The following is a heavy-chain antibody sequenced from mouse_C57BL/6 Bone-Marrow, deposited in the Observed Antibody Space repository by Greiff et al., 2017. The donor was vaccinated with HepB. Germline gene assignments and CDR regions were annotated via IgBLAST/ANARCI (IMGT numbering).Heavy chain of an antibody. Sequence: VKLVESGAELVKPGASVKMSCKASGYTFTTYPIEWMKQNHGKSLEWIGNFHPYNDDTKYNEKFKGKATLTVEKSSSTVYLVLSRLTSDDSAVYYCARGGNYGSSYGAMDYWGQGTSVTVSS. J-gene: IGHJ4*01. CDR2: FHPYNDDT. D-gene: IGHD1-1*01. CDR1: GYTFTTYP. CDR3: ARGGNYGSSYGAMDY. V-gene: IGHV1-47*01.